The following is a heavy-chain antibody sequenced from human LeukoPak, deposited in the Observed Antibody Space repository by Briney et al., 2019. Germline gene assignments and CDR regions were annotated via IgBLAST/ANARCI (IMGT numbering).Heavy chain of an antibody. J-gene: IGHJ4*02. V-gene: IGHV4-39*07. CDR1: GGSISSSSYY. Sequence: SETLSLTCTVSGGSISSSSYYWGWIRQPPGKGLERIGSIYYSGSTYYNPSLKSRVTISVDTSKNQFSLKLSSVTAADTAVYYCARVWSSSNWFDYWGQGTLVTVSS. D-gene: IGHD6-13*01. CDR2: IYYSGST. CDR3: ARVWSSSNWFDY.